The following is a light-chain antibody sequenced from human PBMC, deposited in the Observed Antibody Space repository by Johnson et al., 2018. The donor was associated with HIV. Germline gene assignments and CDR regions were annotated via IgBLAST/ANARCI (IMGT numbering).Light chain of an antibody. CDR3: GTWDSGLSAVYV. CDR1: SCDIGDNY. J-gene: IGLJ1*01. CDR2: DNN. Sequence: QSVLTQPPSVSAAPGQKVTISCSGSSCDIGDNYVSWHQQLPGTAPKLLIYDNNKRPSGIPDRFSGSKSGTSATLGITGLQTGDEADYYCGTWDSGLSAVYVFGTGTKVTVL. V-gene: IGLV1-51*01.